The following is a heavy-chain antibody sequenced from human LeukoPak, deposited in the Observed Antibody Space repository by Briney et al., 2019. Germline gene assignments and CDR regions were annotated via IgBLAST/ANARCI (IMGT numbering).Heavy chain of an antibody. D-gene: IGHD6-6*01. V-gene: IGHV3-23*01. CDR3: TKGSSSSRPYYFDY. CDR2: ISGSGGSA. J-gene: IGHJ4*02. Sequence: PGGSLRLSCAASGFTFSSYAMSWVRQAPGKGLEWVSAISGSGGSAYYADSVKGRFTISRDNSKNTLYMQVHSLRVEDTALYYCTKGSSSSRPYYFDYWGQGTLVTVSS. CDR1: GFTFSSYA.